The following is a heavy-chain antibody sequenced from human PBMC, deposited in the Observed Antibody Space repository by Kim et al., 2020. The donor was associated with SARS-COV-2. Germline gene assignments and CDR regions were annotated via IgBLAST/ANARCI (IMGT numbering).Heavy chain of an antibody. Sequence: GGSLRLSCAASGFTFSSYGMHWVRQAPGKGLEWVAVIWYDGSNKYYADSVKGRFTISRDNSKNTLYLQMNSLRAEDTAVYYCAKDRTQLEPRTKRQNNYYYHYGMDVWGQGTTVTVSS. CDR2: IWYDGSNK. J-gene: IGHJ6*02. CDR1: GFTFSSYG. CDR3: AKDRTQLEPRTKRQNNYYYHYGMDV. D-gene: IGHD1-1*01. V-gene: IGHV3-33*06.